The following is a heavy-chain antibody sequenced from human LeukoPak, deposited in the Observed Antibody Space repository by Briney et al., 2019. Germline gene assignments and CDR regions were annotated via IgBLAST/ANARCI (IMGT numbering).Heavy chain of an antibody. V-gene: IGHV3-23*01. CDR1: GFTFSSYA. Sequence: PGGSLRLSCAASGFTFSSYAMSWVRQAPGKGLEWVSAISGSGGSTYYADSVKGRFTISRDNSKNTLYLQMNSLRAEDTAVYYCARPGVENDYGDYANSDYWGQGTLVTVSS. J-gene: IGHJ4*02. CDR3: ARPGVENDYGDYANSDY. CDR2: ISGSGGST. D-gene: IGHD4-17*01.